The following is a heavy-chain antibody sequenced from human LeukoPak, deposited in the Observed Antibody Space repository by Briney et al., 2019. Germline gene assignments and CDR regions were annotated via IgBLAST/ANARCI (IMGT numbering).Heavy chain of an antibody. CDR3: ARRHCTSTSCFGFDY. Sequence: GGSLRLSCAASGFTFSRYTMNWVRQAPGKGLEWVSSITSSSSYIYYADSVKGRFTISRDNAKNSLFLQMNSLRAEDTAFYYCARRHCTSTSCFGFDYWGRGTLVTVSS. J-gene: IGHJ4*02. CDR1: GFTFSRYT. D-gene: IGHD2-2*01. CDR2: ITSSSSYI. V-gene: IGHV3-21*04.